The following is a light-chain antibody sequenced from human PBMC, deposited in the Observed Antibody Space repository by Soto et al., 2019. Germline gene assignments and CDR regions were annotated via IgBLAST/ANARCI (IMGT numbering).Light chain of an antibody. V-gene: IGLV2-14*01. CDR2: DVS. Sequence: QSALTQPASVSGSPGQSIAISCTGTSSDAGGYNYVSWYQQHPGKSPKLMVYDVSNRPSGVSNRFSGSKSGNTASLTISGLQAEDEADYYCSSYTSSSTYVFGTGTQLTVL. CDR1: SSDAGGYNY. CDR3: SSYTSSSTYV. J-gene: IGLJ1*01.